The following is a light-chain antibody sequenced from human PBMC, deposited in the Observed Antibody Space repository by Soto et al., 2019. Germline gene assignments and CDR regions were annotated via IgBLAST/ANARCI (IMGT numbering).Light chain of an antibody. CDR2: EGS. J-gene: IGLJ1*01. Sequence: SALTQPASVSGSHGQSITISCAGTGSDVGRYKFVSWYQQHPGKAPKVMIYEGSKRPSGVSNRFSGSKSGNTASLTISGLQAEDEADYYCCSYTSSRTYVFGTGTKVTVL. CDR3: CSYTSSRTYV. CDR1: GSDVGRYKF. V-gene: IGLV2-23*01.